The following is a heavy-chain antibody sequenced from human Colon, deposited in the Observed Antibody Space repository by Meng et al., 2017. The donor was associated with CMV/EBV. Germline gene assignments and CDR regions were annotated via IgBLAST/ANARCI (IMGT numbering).Heavy chain of an antibody. CDR2: ISGDGGLI. CDR1: GFAFNIFE. CDR3: VRGHYDGA. V-gene: IGHV3-48*03. J-gene: IGHJ4*03. D-gene: IGHD3-16*01. Sequence: GESLKISCVASGFAFNIFEMNWVRQAPGKGLEWLSYISGDGGLIYYADSVKGRFTISRDNAKNSLYLQMNSLRVEDTAVYFCVRGHYDGAWGHGTLVTVSS.